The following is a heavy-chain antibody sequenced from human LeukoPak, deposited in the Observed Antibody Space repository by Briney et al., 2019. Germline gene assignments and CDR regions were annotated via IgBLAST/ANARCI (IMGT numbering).Heavy chain of an antibody. D-gene: IGHD6-13*01. V-gene: IGHV1-8*01. CDR3: ARGRSGLAAAGTYDY. Sequence: GASVKVSCKASGYTFTSSDINWVRQAAGQGLAWMGWINPNSGRTGYAQKFQGRVTMTANTSISTAYMELSSLRFDDTAVYYCARGRSGLAAAGTYDYWGQGTLITVSS. CDR2: INPNSGRT. J-gene: IGHJ4*02. CDR1: GYTFTSSD.